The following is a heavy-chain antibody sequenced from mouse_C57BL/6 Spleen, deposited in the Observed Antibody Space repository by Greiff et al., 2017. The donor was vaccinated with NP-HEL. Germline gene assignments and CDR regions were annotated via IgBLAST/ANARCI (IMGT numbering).Heavy chain of an antibody. CDR2: IRNKANGYTT. CDR3: TRGQLRSYYAMDY. J-gene: IGHJ4*01. V-gene: IGHV7-3*01. CDR1: GFTFTDYY. D-gene: IGHD3-2*02. Sequence: DVKLVESGGGLVQPGGSLSLSCAASGFTFTDYYMSWVRQPPGKALEWLGFIRNKANGYTTEYSASVKGRFTISRDNSQSILYLQMNALRAEDSATYYCTRGQLRSYYAMDYWGQGTSVTVSS.